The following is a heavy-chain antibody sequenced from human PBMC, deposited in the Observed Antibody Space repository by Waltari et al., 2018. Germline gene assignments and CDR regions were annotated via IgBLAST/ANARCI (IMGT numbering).Heavy chain of an antibody. CDR1: GYTFTGYY. Sequence: QVQLVQSGAEVKKPGASVKVSCKASGYTFTGYYMHWVRQAPGQGLEWRGWINPNSGGTNYAQKFQGRVTMTRDTSISTAYMELSRLRADDTAVYYCVREGGDGDNYYYYMDVWGKGTTVTISS. V-gene: IGHV1-2*02. D-gene: IGHD2-21*01. J-gene: IGHJ6*03. CDR3: VREGGDGDNYYYYMDV. CDR2: INPNSGGT.